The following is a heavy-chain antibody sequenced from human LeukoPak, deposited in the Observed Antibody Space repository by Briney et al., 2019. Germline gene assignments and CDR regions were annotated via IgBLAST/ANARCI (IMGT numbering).Heavy chain of an antibody. CDR3: AMGMSYYYYMDV. J-gene: IGHJ6*03. D-gene: IGHD7-27*01. V-gene: IGHV4-34*01. CDR1: GGSFSGYY. CDR2: IYYSGST. Sequence: PSETLSLTCAVYGGSFSGYYWSWIRQPPGTGLEWIGSIYYSGSTYYNPSLKSRVTISVDTSKNQFSLKLSSVTAADTAVYYCAMGMSYYYYMDVWGKGTTVTVSS.